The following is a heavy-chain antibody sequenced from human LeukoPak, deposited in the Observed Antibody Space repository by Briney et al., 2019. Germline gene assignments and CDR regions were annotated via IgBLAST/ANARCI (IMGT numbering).Heavy chain of an antibody. CDR2: ISSFSNFR. J-gene: IGHJ6*02. V-gene: IGHV3-11*06. CDR3: AKDRAYYYYEMDV. CDR1: GFTFSDYY. Sequence: AGSLRLSCAASGFTFSDYYMSWIRQAPGKGLEWVSHISSFSNFRSYADSVKGRFTITRDNSKNTLYLQMNSLRAEDTAVYYCAKDRAYYYYEMDVWGQGTTVTVSS.